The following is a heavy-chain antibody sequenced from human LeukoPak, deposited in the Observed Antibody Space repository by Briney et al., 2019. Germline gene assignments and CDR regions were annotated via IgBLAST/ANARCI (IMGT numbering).Heavy chain of an antibody. Sequence: KPSETLSLTCAVSGGSISSSNWWTWVRQPPGKGLEWIGEISSQSGSANYNPSLMRRVTISVDKSKNLFSLRLSSVTAADTAVYYCAKIYCSSITCYFDFWGQGTLVTVSS. CDR1: GGSISSSNW. V-gene: IGHV4-4*02. CDR3: AKIYCSSITCYFDF. CDR2: ISSQSGSA. D-gene: IGHD2-2*01. J-gene: IGHJ4*02.